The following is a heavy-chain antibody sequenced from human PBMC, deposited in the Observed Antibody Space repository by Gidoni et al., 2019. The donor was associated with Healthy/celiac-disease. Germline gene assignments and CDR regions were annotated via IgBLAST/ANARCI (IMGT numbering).Heavy chain of an antibody. V-gene: IGHV3-74*01. D-gene: IGHD5-18*01. Sequence: EVQLVESGGGLVQPGGSLRLSCAASGFTLISHWMHWVRQAPGKGLVWVSRINSDGSSTSYADSVKGRFTISRDNAKNTLYLQMNSLRAEDTAVYYCARDLSTAMVFYYYYGMDVWGQGTTVTVSS. CDR3: ARDLSTAMVFYYYYGMDV. CDR2: INSDGSST. J-gene: IGHJ6*02. CDR1: GFTLISHW.